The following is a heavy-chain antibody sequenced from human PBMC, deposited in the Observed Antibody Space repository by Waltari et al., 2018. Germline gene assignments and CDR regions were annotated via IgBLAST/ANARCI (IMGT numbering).Heavy chain of an antibody. V-gene: IGHV1-8*03. D-gene: IGHD6-6*01. CDR3: ARGIRPPGARYYYYMDV. J-gene: IGHJ6*03. Sequence: QVQLVQSGAEVKKPGASVKVSCKASGYTFTRHDINWVRQATGQGLEGMGWMNPNSGNTGYAQKFQGRVTITRNTSISTAYMELSSLRSEDTAVYYCARGIRPPGARYYYYMDVWGKGTTVTISS. CDR1: GYTFTRHD. CDR2: MNPNSGNT.